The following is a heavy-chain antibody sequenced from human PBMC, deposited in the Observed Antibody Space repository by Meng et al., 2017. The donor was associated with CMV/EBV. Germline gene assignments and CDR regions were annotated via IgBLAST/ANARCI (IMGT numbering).Heavy chain of an antibody. J-gene: IGHJ4*02. Sequence: QWQRQEWGPGLVKSSQTLSFSCTVSGGSSSSGDYYWSWIRQPPGKGLEWIGYIYCSGSTYYNPSLKSRVTISVDTSKNQFSLKLSSVTAADTAVYYCARGEGTIVGATETDYWGQGTLVTVSS. D-gene: IGHD1-26*01. CDR2: IYCSGST. CDR3: ARGEGTIVGATETDY. CDR1: GGSSSSGDYY. V-gene: IGHV4-30-4*08.